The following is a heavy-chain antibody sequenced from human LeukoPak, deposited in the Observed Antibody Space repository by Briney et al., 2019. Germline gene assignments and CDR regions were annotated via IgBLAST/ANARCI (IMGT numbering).Heavy chain of an antibody. Sequence: QPGGSLRLSCAASGFTFSSYAMSWVRQAPGKGLEWVSAISGSGGSTYYADSVKGRFTISRDNLKNTLYVQMNSLRAEDTAVYYCAIVMESTATLAFDIWGQGTMVTVSS. J-gene: IGHJ3*02. CDR1: GFTFSSYA. D-gene: IGHD3-3*01. CDR3: AIVMESTATLAFDI. V-gene: IGHV3-23*01. CDR2: ISGSGGST.